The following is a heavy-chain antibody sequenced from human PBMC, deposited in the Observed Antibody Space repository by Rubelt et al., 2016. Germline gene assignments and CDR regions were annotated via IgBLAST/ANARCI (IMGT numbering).Heavy chain of an antibody. J-gene: IGHJ4*02. V-gene: IGHV1-8*01. Sequence: QVQLVQSGAEVKKPGASVKVSCKASGYTFTSYDINWVRQATGQGLEWMGWMNPNSGHTGYAQKFQGRVTMARNNSISTAYTELSRLGSDDTAMYYCARDKVAGAIDFWGQGTLVTVSS. D-gene: IGHD6-19*01. CDR3: ARDKVAGAIDF. CDR1: GYTFTSYD. CDR2: MNPNSGHT.